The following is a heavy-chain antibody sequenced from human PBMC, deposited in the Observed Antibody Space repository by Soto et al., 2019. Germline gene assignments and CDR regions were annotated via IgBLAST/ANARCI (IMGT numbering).Heavy chain of an antibody. CDR2: INHSGST. D-gene: IGHD3-10*01. V-gene: IGHV4-34*01. J-gene: IGHJ4*02. CDR1: GGSFSGYY. Sequence: SETLSLTCAVYGGSFSGYYWSWIRQPPGKGLEWIGEINHSGSTNYNPSLKSRVTISVDTSKNQFSLKLSSVTAADTAVYYCARIPGRRFGELYYFDYWGQGTLVTVSS. CDR3: ARIPGRRFGELYYFDY.